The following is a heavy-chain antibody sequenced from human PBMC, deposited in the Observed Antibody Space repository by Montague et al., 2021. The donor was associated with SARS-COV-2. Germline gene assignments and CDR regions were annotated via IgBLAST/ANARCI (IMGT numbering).Heavy chain of an antibody. CDR1: GDSISTYNW. D-gene: IGHD6-19*01. Sequence: SETLSLTCVVSGDSISTYNWWTWIRQPPGEGLEWIADISNSGSTSYNPFLKSRAPISVDTSKHQFPLKLSSATAAATAVYYCARVPYRLVFVHRYYGMDVGGQGNTATVS. V-gene: IGHV4-4*02. J-gene: IGHJ6*02. CDR2: ISNSGST. CDR3: ARVPYRLVFVHRYYGMDV.